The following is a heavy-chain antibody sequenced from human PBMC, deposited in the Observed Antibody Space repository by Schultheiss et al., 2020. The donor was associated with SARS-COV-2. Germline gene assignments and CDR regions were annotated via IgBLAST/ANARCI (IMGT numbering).Heavy chain of an antibody. CDR2: IYHSGST. J-gene: IGHJ5*02. CDR1: GGSFSGYY. CDR3: ARDRQSWFDP. V-gene: IGHV4-34*01. D-gene: IGHD5-24*01. Sequence: SQTLSLTCAVYGGSFSGYYWSWIRQPPGKGLEWIGSIYHSGSTYYNPSLKSRVTISVDTSKNQFSLKLSSVTAADTAVYYCARDRQSWFDPWGQGTLVTVSS.